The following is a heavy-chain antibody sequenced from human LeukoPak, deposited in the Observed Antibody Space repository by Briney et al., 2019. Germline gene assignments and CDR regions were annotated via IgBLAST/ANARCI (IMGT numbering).Heavy chain of an antibody. J-gene: IGHJ4*02. CDR3: ARERAPGANGD. V-gene: IGHV3-21*01. D-gene: IGHD2-8*01. CDR2: ISSSSSYI. Sequence: GGSLRLSCAASGFTFSSYSMNWVRQAPGKGLEWVSSISSSSSYIYYADSVKGRFTISRDNAKNSLYLQVNSLRAEDTAVYYCARERAPGANGDWGQGTLVTVSS. CDR1: GFTFSSYS.